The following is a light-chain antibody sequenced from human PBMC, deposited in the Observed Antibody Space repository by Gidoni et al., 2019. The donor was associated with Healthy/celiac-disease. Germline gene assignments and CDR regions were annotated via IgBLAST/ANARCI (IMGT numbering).Light chain of an antibody. V-gene: IGKV1-39*01. Sequence: DIQMPPSPSSLSASLGDRVTITCRASQSISSYLNWYQQKPGKAPKLLIYAASSLQSGVPSRFSGSGSGTEFTLTISSLQPEDFATYYCQQSYSTITCXXXTRLEIK. CDR3: QQSYSTIT. J-gene: IGKJ5*01. CDR2: AAS. CDR1: QSISSY.